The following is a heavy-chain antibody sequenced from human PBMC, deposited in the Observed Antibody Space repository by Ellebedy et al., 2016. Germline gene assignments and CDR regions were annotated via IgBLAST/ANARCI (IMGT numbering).Heavy chain of an antibody. Sequence: ASVKVSCKASGYTFTKYAMHWVRQAPGQRLEWMGWINAGNSNTKYSQNFQARVTLTRDTSASAAYMELSSLRSDDTAVYYCATYTGIYDSSGYYHYYNGMDVWGQGTTVTVSS. V-gene: IGHV1-3*01. CDR2: INAGNSNT. D-gene: IGHD3-22*01. CDR1: GYTFTKYA. J-gene: IGHJ6*02. CDR3: ATYTGIYDSSGYYHYYNGMDV.